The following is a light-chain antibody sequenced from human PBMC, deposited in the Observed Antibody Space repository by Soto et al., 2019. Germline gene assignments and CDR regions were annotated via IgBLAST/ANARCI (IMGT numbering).Light chain of an antibody. J-gene: IGKJ1*01. CDR3: QQYGFSLRT. CDR2: DAS. Sequence: EIVLTQSPGTLSLSPGERATLTCRASQSVTNYIAWYQQRPGQAPRLLIYDASNRATGIPDRFSGSGSGTDFTLTISRLEPEDFAVYYCQQYGFSLRTFGQGTKVDIK. CDR1: QSVTNY. V-gene: IGKV3-20*01.